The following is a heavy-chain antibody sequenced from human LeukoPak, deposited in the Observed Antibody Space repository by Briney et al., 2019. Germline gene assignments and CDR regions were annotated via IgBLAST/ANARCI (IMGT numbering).Heavy chain of an antibody. D-gene: IGHD6-6*01. J-gene: IGHJ2*01. CDR2: IIPILGIA. CDR1: GGTFSSYA. V-gene: IGHV1-69*04. Sequence: SVKVSCKASGGTFSSYAISWVRQAPGQGLEWMGRIIPILGIANYAQKFQGRVTITADKSTSTAYMELSSLRSEDTAVYYCARDRNAYSSSFQNCYFDLWGRGTLVTVSS. CDR3: ARDRNAYSSSFQNCYFDL.